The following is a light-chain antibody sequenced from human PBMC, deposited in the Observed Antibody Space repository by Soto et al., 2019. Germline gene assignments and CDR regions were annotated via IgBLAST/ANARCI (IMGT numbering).Light chain of an antibody. CDR2: DAS. J-gene: IGKJ5*01. V-gene: IGKV1D-13*01. CDR1: KGVSSS. Sequence: AIQLTQSPSSLSASVGDRVTITCRASKGVSSSLAWYQQKPGTAPKLLIYDASALETGVPSRFSGSGSGTDFTLNIISLQPQDFATYYCQQFNNYPLTSGKGTRLAIK. CDR3: QQFNNYPLT.